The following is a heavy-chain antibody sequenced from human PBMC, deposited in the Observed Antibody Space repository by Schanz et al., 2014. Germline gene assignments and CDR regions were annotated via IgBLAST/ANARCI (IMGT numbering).Heavy chain of an antibody. V-gene: IGHV3-23*01. D-gene: IGHD4-17*01. CDR3: ARKMKLGVYGGKGHDSLDI. J-gene: IGHJ3*02. CDR1: GFTFSSYA. CDR2: ISASGGTT. Sequence: EVQLLASGGGLVQPGGSLRLSCAASGFTFSSYAMSWVRQAPGKGLEWVSAISASGGTTYYADSVKGRFTISRDNSKNTLYLQMNTLRAEDTAVYYCARKMKLGVYGGKGHDSLDIWGQGTMVTVSS.